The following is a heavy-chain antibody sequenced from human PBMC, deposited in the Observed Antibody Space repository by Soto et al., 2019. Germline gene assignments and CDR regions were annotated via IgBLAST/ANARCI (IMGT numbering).Heavy chain of an antibody. D-gene: IGHD3-22*01. CDR1: GFTFSSYG. J-gene: IGHJ4*02. CDR3: ARDIAYYYDSSGYYFDY. V-gene: IGHV3-33*01. Sequence: GSLRLSCAASGFTFSSYGMHWVRQAPGKGLEWVAVIWYDGSNKYYADSVKGRFTISRDNSKNTLYLQMNSLRAEDTAVYYCARDIAYYYDSSGYYFDYWGQGTLVTLSS. CDR2: IWYDGSNK.